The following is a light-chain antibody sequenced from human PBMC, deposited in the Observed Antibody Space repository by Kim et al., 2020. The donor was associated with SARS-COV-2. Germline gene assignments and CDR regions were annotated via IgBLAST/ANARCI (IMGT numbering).Light chain of an antibody. CDR2: NVR. J-gene: IGLJ3*02. V-gene: IGLV3-21*04. Sequence: APGRTIMLTSGGDNIGNKRVHWYQRKSGQAPVEGIFNVRDRPSGIPERFSGSSSGNTATLTLARVEAVDEAVYYCQVWDTDSDHPVFGGGTKLTVL. CDR1: NIGNKR. CDR3: QVWDTDSDHPV.